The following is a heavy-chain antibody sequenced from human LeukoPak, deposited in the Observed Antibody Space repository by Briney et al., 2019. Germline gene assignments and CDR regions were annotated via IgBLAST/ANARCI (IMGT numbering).Heavy chain of an antibody. CDR2: ITSSSSTI. J-gene: IGHJ6*03. D-gene: IGHD3-10*01. CDR1: GLSVSSNF. Sequence: GSLRLSCAATGLSVSSNFMSWVRQAPGKGLEWVSYITSSSSTIYHADSVKGRFTISRDNAKNSLYLQMNSLRAEDTAVYYCASRGGAGQYYFYMDVWGKGTTVTVSS. V-gene: IGHV3-48*01. CDR3: ASRGGAGQYYFYMDV.